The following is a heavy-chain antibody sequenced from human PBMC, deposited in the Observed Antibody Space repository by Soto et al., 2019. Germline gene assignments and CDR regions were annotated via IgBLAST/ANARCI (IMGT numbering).Heavy chain of an antibody. J-gene: IGHJ4*02. V-gene: IGHV1-18*01. CDR3: ARDWAAASPFDS. CDR2: VSAYTGNT. D-gene: IGHD6-13*01. Sequence: QVQLVQSGAEVKKPGASVKVSCKASGYTFTSYGISWVRQAPGQGLGRMGWVSAYTGNTNYAQKLQGRDTRPTDTSTSTGDMELRRLRSDDTVVYYCARDWAAASPFDSWGQGTLVTVSS. CDR1: GYTFTSYG.